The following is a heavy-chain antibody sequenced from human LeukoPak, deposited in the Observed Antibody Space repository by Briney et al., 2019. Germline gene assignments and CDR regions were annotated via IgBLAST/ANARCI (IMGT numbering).Heavy chain of an antibody. CDR1: GYTFTSYG. V-gene: IGHV1-18*01. D-gene: IGHD3-10*01. CDR3: ARDEPLEVRGVMGPWFDP. Sequence: GASVKVSCKASGYTFTSYGISWVRQAPGQGLEWMGWISAYNGNTNYAQKLQGRVTMTTDTSTSTAYMELRSLRSDDTAVYYCARDEPLEVRGVMGPWFDPWGQGTLVTVSS. J-gene: IGHJ5*02. CDR2: ISAYNGNT.